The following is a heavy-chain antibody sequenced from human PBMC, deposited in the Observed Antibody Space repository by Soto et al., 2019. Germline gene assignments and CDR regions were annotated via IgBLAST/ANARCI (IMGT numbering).Heavy chain of an antibody. V-gene: IGHV3-23*01. CDR1: GLTFSTYA. CDR3: ARDPRIAVAGGGGWFDP. Sequence: EVHLLESGGDLVQPGGSLRLSCTASGLTFSTYAMSWVRQAPGKGLEWVSAIGGSGTGGRTYYADSVKGRFTISRDNSKNTVYLQMNSLRADDTAVYYCARDPRIAVAGGGGWFDPWGQGTLVTVSS. J-gene: IGHJ5*02. CDR2: IGGSGTGGRT. D-gene: IGHD6-19*01.